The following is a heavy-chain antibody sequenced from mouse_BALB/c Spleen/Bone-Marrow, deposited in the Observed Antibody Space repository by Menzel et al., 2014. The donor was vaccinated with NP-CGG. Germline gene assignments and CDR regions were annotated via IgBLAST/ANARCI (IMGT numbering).Heavy chain of an antibody. CDR1: GFSLTSYG. J-gene: IGHJ4*01. CDR2: IWAGGST. D-gene: IGHD1-1*01. V-gene: IGHV2-9*02. CDR3: ARDYGSSYYAMDY. Sequence: VKLMESGPGLVAPSQSLSITCTVSGFSLTSYGVHWVRQPPGKGLEWLGVIWAGGSTNYSSALMSRLSISKDNSKSQVFLKMNSLQTDDTAMYYCARDYGSSYYAMDYWGQGTSVTVSS.